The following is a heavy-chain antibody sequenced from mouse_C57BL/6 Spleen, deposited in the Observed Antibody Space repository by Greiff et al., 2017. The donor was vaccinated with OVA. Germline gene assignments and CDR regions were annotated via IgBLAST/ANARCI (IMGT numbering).Heavy chain of an antibody. J-gene: IGHJ1*03. CDR2: INPYNGCT. CDR3: ARAFITTARWDFDV. V-gene: IGHV1-19*01. Sequence: VQLQQSGPVLAKPGASVKMSCKASGYTFTDYYMNWVKQSPGKSLEWIGVINPYNGCTSYNQKFKGKATLTVDKSSSTAYMQLNSLTSEDSAVYDGARAFITTARWDFDVWGTGTTVTVSS. D-gene: IGHD1-1*01. CDR1: GYTFTDYY.